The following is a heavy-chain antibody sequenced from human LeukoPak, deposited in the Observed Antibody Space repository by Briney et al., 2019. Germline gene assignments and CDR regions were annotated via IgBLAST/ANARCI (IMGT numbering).Heavy chain of an antibody. Sequence: GGSLRLSCAASGFTVSSNYMSWVRQAPGKGLEWVSVIYSGGSTYYADSVKGRFTISRDNSKNTLYLQMNSLRAEDTAVYYCTTLVYYYYYMGVWGKGTTVTISS. CDR2: IYSGGST. V-gene: IGHV3-53*01. CDR3: TTLVYYYYYMGV. J-gene: IGHJ6*03. D-gene: IGHD3-16*01. CDR1: GFTVSSNY.